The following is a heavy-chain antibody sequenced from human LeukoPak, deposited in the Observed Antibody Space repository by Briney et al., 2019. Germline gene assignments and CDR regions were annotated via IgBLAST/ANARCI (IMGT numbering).Heavy chain of an antibody. J-gene: IGHJ4*02. CDR2: IYYSGST. CDR3: ARRPAIILDRGVVYYFDS. Sequence: PSETLSLTCTVSGDSISSSSSYWGWIRQPPGKGLEWFGTIYYSGSTYYNPSPKSRVTISVDTSKKQFSLKLRSVTAADTAVYYCARRPAIILDRGVVYYFDSWGQGILVTVSS. V-gene: IGHV4-39*01. D-gene: IGHD3-10*01. CDR1: GDSISSSSSY.